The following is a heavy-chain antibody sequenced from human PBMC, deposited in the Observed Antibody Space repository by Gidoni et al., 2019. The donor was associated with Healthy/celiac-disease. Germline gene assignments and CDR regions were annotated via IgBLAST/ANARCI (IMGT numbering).Heavy chain of an antibody. CDR3: AKTDMYYFDY. D-gene: IGHD2-15*01. J-gene: IGHJ4*02. CDR2: ISGSGGRT. CDR1: GFTFSSSA. V-gene: IGHV3-23*01. Sequence: EVQLLESGGGLVQPGGSLRLSCEASGFTFSSSAMSWVRQAPGKGLEWVSAISGSGGRTYYADSVKCRFTISRDNPKNTLYLQMNSLRAEDTAVYYCAKTDMYYFDYWGQGTLVTVSS.